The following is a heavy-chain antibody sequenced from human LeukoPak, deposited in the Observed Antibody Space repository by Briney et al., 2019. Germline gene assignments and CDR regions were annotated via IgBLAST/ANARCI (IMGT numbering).Heavy chain of an antibody. D-gene: IGHD3-16*02. CDR1: GYTFTTYG. CDR3: ARDLMITFGGVIVSPNFDY. V-gene: IGHV1-18*01. CDR2: ISAYNGST. J-gene: IGHJ4*02. Sequence: ASVTVSCKASGYTFTTYGITWVRQAPGQGLEWMGWISAYNGSTNYAQKLQGRVTMTTDTSTSTAYMELRSLRSDDTALYYCARDLMITFGGVIVSPNFDYWGQGTLVTVSS.